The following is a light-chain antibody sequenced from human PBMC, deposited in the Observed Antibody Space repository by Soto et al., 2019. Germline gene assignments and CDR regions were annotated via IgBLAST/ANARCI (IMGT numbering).Light chain of an antibody. CDR3: QHYDNWPPWT. CDR1: QSISSN. Sequence: EIVMTQSPATLSVSPGERATLSCRASQSISSNLAWYQQKPGQAPRLLMFRTSTRATGIPARFSGSGSGTEFTLTISSLQSEDFALYYCQHYDNWPPWTFGQGTKVDIK. V-gene: IGKV3-15*01. J-gene: IGKJ1*01. CDR2: RTS.